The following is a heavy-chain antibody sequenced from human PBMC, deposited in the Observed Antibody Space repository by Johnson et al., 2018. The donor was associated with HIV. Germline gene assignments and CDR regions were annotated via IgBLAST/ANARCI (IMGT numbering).Heavy chain of an antibody. Sequence: VQLVESGGGLVQPGGSLRLSCAASGFTVSSNYMSWVRQAPGRGLEWVANIKQDGSEKFYVDSVKGRFTISRDNAENSLYLQMNSLRAEDTAVYYCARGSIMITFGGVIPDAFDIWGQGTLVIVSS. V-gene: IGHV3-7*01. D-gene: IGHD3-16*02. CDR3: ARGSIMITFGGVIPDAFDI. CDR1: GFTVSSNY. J-gene: IGHJ3*02. CDR2: IKQDGSEK.